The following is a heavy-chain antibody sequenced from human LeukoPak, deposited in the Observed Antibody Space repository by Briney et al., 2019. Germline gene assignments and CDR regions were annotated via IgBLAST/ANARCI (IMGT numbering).Heavy chain of an antibody. CDR1: GFTFSSYS. CDR2: ISSSSSYI. Sequence: GGSLRLSCAASGFTFSSYSMNWVRQAPGKGLEWVSSISSSSSYIYYADSVKGRFTISRHNAKNSLYLQMDSLRAEDTAVYYCARVSSSWHYFDYWGQGTLVTVSS. CDR3: ARVSSSWHYFDY. D-gene: IGHD6-13*01. V-gene: IGHV3-21*01. J-gene: IGHJ4*02.